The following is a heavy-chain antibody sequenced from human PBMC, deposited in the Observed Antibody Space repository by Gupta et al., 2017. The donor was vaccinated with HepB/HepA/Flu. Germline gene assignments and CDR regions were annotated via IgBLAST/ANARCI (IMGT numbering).Heavy chain of an antibody. Sequence: EVQLVESGGGLVQPGGSLRLSCAASGFTFSSYDMHWVRQATGKGLEGVSAIGTDGDKYYPGSVKGRFTISRENAKNSLYLQMNRLRAGDTAVYYCARGYSSASHYYYYGMDVWGQGTTVTVSS. CDR2: IGTDGDK. J-gene: IGHJ6*02. V-gene: IGHV3-13*01. CDR1: GFTFSSYD. D-gene: IGHD6-6*01. CDR3: ARGYSSASHYYYYGMDV.